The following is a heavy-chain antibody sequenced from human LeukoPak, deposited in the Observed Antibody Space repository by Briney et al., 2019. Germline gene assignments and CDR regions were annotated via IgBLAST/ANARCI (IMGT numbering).Heavy chain of an antibody. J-gene: IGHJ6*03. Sequence: PGGSLRLSCAASGFTFSSYSMNWVRQAPGKGLEWVSSISSSSSYIYYADSVKGRFTISRDNAKNSLYLQMNSLRAEDTAVYYCARGNDDFWSGYLAFTYYYMDVWGKGTTVTVSS. CDR3: ARGNDDFWSGYLAFTYYYMDV. D-gene: IGHD3-3*01. CDR2: ISSSSSYI. V-gene: IGHV3-21*01. CDR1: GFTFSSYS.